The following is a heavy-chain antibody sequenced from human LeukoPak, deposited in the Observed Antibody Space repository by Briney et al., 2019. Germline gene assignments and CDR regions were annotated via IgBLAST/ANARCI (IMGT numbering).Heavy chain of an antibody. CDR3: AKPIYDSSGYTIVGFDY. J-gene: IGHJ4*02. CDR2: ISWNGGRT. Sequence: PGRSLRLSCAASGFIFDDYAMHWVRQAPGKGLEWVSGISWNGGRTAYADSVKGRLTISRDNAKNSLYLQMNSLRAEDTALYYCAKPIYDSSGYTIVGFDYWGQGTLVNVSS. V-gene: IGHV3-9*01. D-gene: IGHD3-22*01. CDR1: GFIFDDYA.